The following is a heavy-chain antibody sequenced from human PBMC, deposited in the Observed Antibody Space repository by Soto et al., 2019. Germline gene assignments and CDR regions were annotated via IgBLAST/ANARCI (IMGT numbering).Heavy chain of an antibody. D-gene: IGHD3-9*01. Sequence: ETLSLTCTLPGDSSSSYYCSWIRQSPGKGLEWIGYISYSGSATYNPSLKSRLTISLHTSNNQFSLTLESVTDADTAAYYCASARYLLNGYYKGGFYYFDLCGEGILVT. V-gene: IGHV4-59*01. CDR2: ISYSGSA. CDR1: GDSSSSYY. J-gene: IGHJ4*02. CDR3: ASARYLLNGYYKGGFYYFDL.